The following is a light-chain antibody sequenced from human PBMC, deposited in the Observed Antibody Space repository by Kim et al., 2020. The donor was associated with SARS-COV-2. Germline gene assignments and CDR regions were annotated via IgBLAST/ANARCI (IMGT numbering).Light chain of an antibody. CDR1: SSDGGNYNR. V-gene: IGLV2-18*02. Sequence: QSVTTSCAGTSSDGGNYNRVSWYQQPPGTAPNLMIYEVSSRPAGVADRFSGSKSGNTASLTISGLQAEDEADYYGSSYTSSSTWVFGGGTKLTVL. CDR3: SSYTSSSTWV. CDR2: EVS. J-gene: IGLJ3*02.